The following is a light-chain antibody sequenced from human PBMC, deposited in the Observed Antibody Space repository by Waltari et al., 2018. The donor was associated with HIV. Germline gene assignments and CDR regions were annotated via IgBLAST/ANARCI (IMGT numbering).Light chain of an antibody. J-gene: IGLJ3*02. Sequence: LTQPASVSGSPGQSITISCTGTNGDIGGYDFVSWYQQYPGKAPKFIIYEVRNRPSGVSHRFSGSKSGNTASLTISGLQAEDEATYYCSSYTNSRTLWVLGGGTRLTVL. CDR2: EVR. CDR1: NGDIGGYDF. CDR3: SSYTNSRTLWV. V-gene: IGLV2-14*03.